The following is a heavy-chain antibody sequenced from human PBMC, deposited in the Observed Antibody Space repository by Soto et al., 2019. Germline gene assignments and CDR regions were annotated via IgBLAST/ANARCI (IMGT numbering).Heavy chain of an antibody. J-gene: IGHJ4*02. V-gene: IGHV1-69*13. Sequence: GASVKVSCKASGGTFSSYAISWVRQAPGQGLEWMGGIIPIFGTANYAQKFQGRVTITADESTSTAYMELSSLRSEDTAVYYCARTFGVVLSESGGFDYWGQGTLVTISS. CDR2: IIPIFGTA. CDR3: ARTFGVVLSESGGFDY. D-gene: IGHD3-3*01. CDR1: GGTFSSYA.